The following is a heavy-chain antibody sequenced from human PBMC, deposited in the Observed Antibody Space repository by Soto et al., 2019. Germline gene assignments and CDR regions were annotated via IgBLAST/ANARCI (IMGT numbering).Heavy chain of an antibody. D-gene: IGHD4-17*01. V-gene: IGHV1-69*04. CDR1: GYTFNIYA. J-gene: IGHJ4*02. Sequence: SVKVSCKASGYTFNIYAIHWVRQAPGQRLEWMGRIIPILGIANYAQKFQGRVTITADKSTSTAYMELSSLRSEDTAVYYCARDSISGRYGDYGTNYFDYWGQGTLVTVSS. CDR2: IIPILGIA. CDR3: ARDSISGRYGDYGTNYFDY.